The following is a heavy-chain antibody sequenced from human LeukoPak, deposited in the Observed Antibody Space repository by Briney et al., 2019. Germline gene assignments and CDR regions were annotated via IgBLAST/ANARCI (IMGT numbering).Heavy chain of an antibody. J-gene: IGHJ4*02. D-gene: IGHD3-3*01. CDR1: GFSFSVYW. CDR3: AKDDALIRFND. Sequence: GGSLRLSCAASGFSFSVYWMHWVRQAPGKGLEWISGIIGSGGITYYADSVKGRFTISRDNSKNTLYLQIYSLRAGDTAVYYCAKDDALIRFNDWGQGTLVTVSS. V-gene: IGHV3-23*01. CDR2: IIGSGGIT.